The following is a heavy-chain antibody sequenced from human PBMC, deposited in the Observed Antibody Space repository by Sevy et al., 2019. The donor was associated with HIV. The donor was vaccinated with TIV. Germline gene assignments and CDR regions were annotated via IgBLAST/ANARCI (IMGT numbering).Heavy chain of an antibody. D-gene: IGHD2-15*01. V-gene: IGHV3-53*01. CDR2: IYSGGST. Sequence: GGSLRLSCAASGFTVSSNYMSWDRQAPGKGLEWVAVIYSGGSTDYADAVKGRLTSFTDNSKNTMYLQMNSLRAEDTAVYYCARVNCSGGSCYYYYGIDVWGQGTTVTVSS. J-gene: IGHJ6*02. CDR3: ARVNCSGGSCYYYYGIDV. CDR1: GFTVSSNY.